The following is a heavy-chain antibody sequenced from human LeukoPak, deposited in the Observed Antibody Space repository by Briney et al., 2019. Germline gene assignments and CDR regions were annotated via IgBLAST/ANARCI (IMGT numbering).Heavy chain of an antibody. D-gene: IGHD3-22*01. CDR2: ITDSSSFI. V-gene: IGHV3-21*01. CDR1: GFTFSTYS. J-gene: IGHJ5*02. CDR3: ARNYDSSGYGYNWFDP. Sequence: GGSLRLSCAASGFTFSTYSMNWVRQAPGKGLEWVSSITDSSSFIYYADSVKGRFTISRDNAKNSLHLQMNSLRAEDTAVYYCARNYDSSGYGYNWFDPWGQGTLVTVSS.